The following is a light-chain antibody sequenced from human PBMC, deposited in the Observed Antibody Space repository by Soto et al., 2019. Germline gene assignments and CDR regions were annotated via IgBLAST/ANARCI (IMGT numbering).Light chain of an antibody. CDR3: SSYTSSSTLYV. CDR1: SSDVGGYNY. V-gene: IGLV2-14*01. CDR2: DVS. J-gene: IGLJ1*01. Sequence: QSALTQPASVSGSPGQSITISCTGTSSDVGGYNYVSWYQQHPGKAPKLMIYDVSNRPSGVSNRFSGSKSGNTASLTISGIQAEDEAYYYCSSYTSSSTLYVFGTGTKLTVL.